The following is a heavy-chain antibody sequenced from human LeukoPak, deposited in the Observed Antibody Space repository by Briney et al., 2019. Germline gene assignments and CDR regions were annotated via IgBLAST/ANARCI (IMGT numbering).Heavy chain of an antibody. J-gene: IGHJ4*02. CDR2: VYYSGAS. CDR3: ARGSGYYTTGNFDY. Sequence: SETLSLTCTVSGGSISTYYWSWIRQPPGKGLEWIGDVYYSGASNYNPSLKSRVTISVDTSKNQFSLKLSSVTAADTAVYYCARGSGYYTTGNFDYWGQGTLVTVSS. V-gene: IGHV4-59*12. CDR1: GGSISTYY. D-gene: IGHD3-22*01.